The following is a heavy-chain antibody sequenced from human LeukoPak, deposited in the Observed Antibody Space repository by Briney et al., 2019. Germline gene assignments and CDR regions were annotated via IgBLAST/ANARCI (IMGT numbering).Heavy chain of an antibody. Sequence: ASVKVSCKASGYTFTIYDINWVRQATGQGLEWMGWMNPNSGNTGYAQKFQGRVTMTRNTSISTAYMELSSLRSEDTAVYYCARGYCTNGVCYPPTYWGQGTLVTVSS. D-gene: IGHD2-8*01. CDR3: ARGYCTNGVCYPPTY. J-gene: IGHJ4*02. V-gene: IGHV1-8*01. CDR1: GYTFTIYD. CDR2: MNPNSGNT.